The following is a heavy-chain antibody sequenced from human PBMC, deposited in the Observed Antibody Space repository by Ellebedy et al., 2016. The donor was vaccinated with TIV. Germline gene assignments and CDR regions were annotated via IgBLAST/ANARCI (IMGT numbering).Heavy chain of an antibody. D-gene: IGHD3-3*01. Sequence: GGSLRLSXAASGFTFSSYSMNWVRQAPGKGLEWVSSISSSSSYIYYADSVKGRFTISRDNAKNSLYLQMNSLRAEDTAVYYCARDHDIYDFWSGFFHYGMDVWGQGTTVTVSS. CDR2: ISSSSSYI. CDR3: ARDHDIYDFWSGFFHYGMDV. V-gene: IGHV3-21*01. J-gene: IGHJ6*02. CDR1: GFTFSSYS.